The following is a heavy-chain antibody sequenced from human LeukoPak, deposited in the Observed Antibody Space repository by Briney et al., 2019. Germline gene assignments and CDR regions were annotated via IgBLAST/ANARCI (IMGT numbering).Heavy chain of an antibody. CDR3: ARGPQYRYSSPGAPFDY. CDR1: GGSISSGSYY. J-gene: IGHJ4*02. D-gene: IGHD6-13*01. Sequence: PSQTLSLTCTVSGGSISSGSYYWSWIRQPAGKGLEWIGRIYTSGSTNYNPSLKSRVTISVDTSKNQFSLKLSSVTAADTAVYYCARGPQYRYSSPGAPFDYWGQGTLVTVSS. CDR2: IYTSGST. V-gene: IGHV4-61*02.